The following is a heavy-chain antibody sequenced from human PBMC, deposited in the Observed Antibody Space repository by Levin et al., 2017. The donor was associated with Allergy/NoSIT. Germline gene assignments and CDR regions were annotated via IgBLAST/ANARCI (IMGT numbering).Heavy chain of an antibody. Sequence: SQTLSLTCAVYGGSFSGYYWSWIRQPPGKGLEWIGEINHSGSTNYNPSLKSRVTISVDTSKNQFSLKLSSVTAADTAVYYCARGVWLPAAAGPRRFNYYYMDVWGKGTTVTVSS. CDR3: ARGVWLPAAAGPRRFNYYYMDV. CDR2: INHSGST. V-gene: IGHV4-34*01. CDR1: GGSFSGYY. D-gene: IGHD6-13*01. J-gene: IGHJ6*03.